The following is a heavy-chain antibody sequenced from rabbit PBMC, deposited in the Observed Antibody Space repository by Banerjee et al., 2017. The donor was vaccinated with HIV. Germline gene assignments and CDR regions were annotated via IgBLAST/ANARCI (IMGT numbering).Heavy chain of an antibody. CDR1: GFSFSSSYW. Sequence: QEQLVESGGDLVKPEGSLTLTCTASGFSFSSSYWLCWVRQAPGKGLECIACIYASSSGITYYANWAKGRFTLSKTSSTTVTLQMTSLTAADTATNFCARDSSGEPDFVLWGQGTLVTVS. CDR3: ARDSSGEPDFVL. J-gene: IGHJ6*01. V-gene: IGHV1S45*01. D-gene: IGHD1-1*01. CDR2: IYASSSGIT.